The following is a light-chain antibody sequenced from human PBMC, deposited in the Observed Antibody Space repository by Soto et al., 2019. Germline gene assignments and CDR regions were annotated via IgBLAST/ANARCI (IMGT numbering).Light chain of an antibody. J-gene: IGLJ2*01. Sequence: QSALTQPPSASGSPGQSVTISCTGTSSDIGGYNYVSWYQQHPGKAPKLMIYEVNERPSGVPDRFSGSKSGNTASLTVSGLQAEDEADYYCSSYAGSNNLLFGGGTQLTVL. V-gene: IGLV2-8*01. CDR1: SSDIGGYNY. CDR3: SSYAGSNNLL. CDR2: EVN.